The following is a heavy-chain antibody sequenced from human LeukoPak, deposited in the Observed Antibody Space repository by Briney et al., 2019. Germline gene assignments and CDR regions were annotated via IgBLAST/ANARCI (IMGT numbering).Heavy chain of an antibody. CDR2: INPNSGGT. Sequence: ASVKVSCKASGYTFTGYYMHWVRQAPGQGLEWMGWINPNSGGTNYAQKFQGRVTMTRDTSISTAYMELRSLRSDDTAVYYCARDPFRYNVLRYFDWLPQGADSFEYWGQGTLVSVS. V-gene: IGHV1-2*02. CDR1: GYTFTGYY. D-gene: IGHD3-9*01. J-gene: IGHJ4*02. CDR3: ARDPFRYNVLRYFDWLPQGADSFEY.